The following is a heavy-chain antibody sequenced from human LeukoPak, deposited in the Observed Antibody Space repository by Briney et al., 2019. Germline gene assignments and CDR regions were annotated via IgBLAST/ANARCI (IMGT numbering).Heavy chain of an antibody. D-gene: IGHD4-17*01. CDR1: GFTFSSYE. Sequence: GGSLRLSCAASGFTFSSYEMNWVRRAPGKGLEWVSYISSSGSTIYYADSVKGRFTISRDNAKNSLYLQMNSLRAEDTAVYYCASLGYGDYAGLDFDYWGQGTLVTVSS. CDR2: ISSSGSTI. CDR3: ASLGYGDYAGLDFDY. V-gene: IGHV3-48*03. J-gene: IGHJ4*02.